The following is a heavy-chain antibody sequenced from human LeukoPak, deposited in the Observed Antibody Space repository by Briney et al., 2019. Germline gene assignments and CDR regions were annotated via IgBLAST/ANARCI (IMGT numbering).Heavy chain of an antibody. CDR1: EVTIRNYW. V-gene: IGHV3-74*01. CDR3: ARASASGWPYYYGMDV. D-gene: IGHD6-19*01. Sequence: GGSLRLSCAASEVTIRNYWMHWVRQAPGKGLVWVSRINSDGSRKDYVDSVKGRFTISRDNAKNTLYLQMNSLRAEDTALYYCARASASGWPYYYGMDVWGQGTTVTVFS. CDR2: INSDGSRK. J-gene: IGHJ6*02.